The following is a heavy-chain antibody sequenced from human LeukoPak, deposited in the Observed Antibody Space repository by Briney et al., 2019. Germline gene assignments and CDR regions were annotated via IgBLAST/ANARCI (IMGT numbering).Heavy chain of an antibody. CDR2: IYPGDSDT. J-gene: IGHJ5*02. Sequence: GESLKISCKGSGYIFTSNWIGWVRQMPGRGLEWMGVIYPGDSDTKYSPSFQGQVTISADKSISTTYLQWSSLKASDTAMYYCARIGSADHWGQGTLVTVYS. D-gene: IGHD2-15*01. CDR3: ARIGSADH. V-gene: IGHV5-51*01. CDR1: GYIFTSNW.